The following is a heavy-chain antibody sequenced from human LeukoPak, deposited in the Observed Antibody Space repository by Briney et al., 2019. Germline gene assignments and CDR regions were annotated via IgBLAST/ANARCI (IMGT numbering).Heavy chain of an antibody. Sequence: ASVRVSCKTSGYTFISYGISWVLQAPGQGLEWMGWISGNNGNTKYEQKFQDRVTMSTDTSTSTAYMELRSLRSDDTAVYYCARDGIGDHFWSLFDYWGQGALVTVSS. V-gene: IGHV1-18*01. J-gene: IGHJ4*02. D-gene: IGHD3-3*02. CDR3: ARDGIGDHFWSLFDY. CDR1: GYTFISYG. CDR2: ISGNNGNT.